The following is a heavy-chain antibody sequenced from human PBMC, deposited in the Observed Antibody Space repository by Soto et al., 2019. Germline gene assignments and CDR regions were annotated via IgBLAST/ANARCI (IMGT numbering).Heavy chain of an antibody. Sequence: SETLSLTCAVYGGSFRDYYCSWIRQPPGKGLEWIGEINHSGSTEYNPSLKRRVTISADTSKNQFSLKLSSVTAADTAVYYCARQNYNSVLFDYWGQGTPVTVSS. D-gene: IGHD1-7*01. V-gene: IGHV4-34*01. J-gene: IGHJ4*02. CDR3: ARQNYNSVLFDY. CDR1: GGSFRDYY. CDR2: INHSGST.